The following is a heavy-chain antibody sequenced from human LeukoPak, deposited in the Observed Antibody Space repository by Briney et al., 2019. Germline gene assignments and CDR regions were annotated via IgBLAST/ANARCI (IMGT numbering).Heavy chain of an antibody. D-gene: IGHD2-15*01. J-gene: IGHJ6*02. V-gene: IGHV6-1*01. CDR1: GDSVSSNSAA. CDR3: ARASPKRYCSGGSCYYYYYGMDV. CDR2: TYYRSKWYN. Sequence: SQTLSLTCAISGDSVSSNSAARNWIRQSPSRGLEWLGRTYYRSKWYNDYAVSVKSRITINPDTSKNQFSLQLNSVTPEDTAVYYCARASPKRYCSGGSCYYYYYGMDVWGQGTTVTVSS.